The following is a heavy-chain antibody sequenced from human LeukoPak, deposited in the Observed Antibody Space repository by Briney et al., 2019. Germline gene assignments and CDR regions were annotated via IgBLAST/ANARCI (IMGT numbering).Heavy chain of an antibody. CDR1: GFSFSTYA. Sequence: GGSLRLSCAASGFSFSTYAMSWVRQAPGKGLEWVSAISGSGGRTYYADSVKGRFTVSRDNSKNTLYLQMNSLRAEDTAVYYCAKERSSSGFFDYWGQGTLVTVSP. CDR3: AKERSSSGFFDY. J-gene: IGHJ4*02. D-gene: IGHD3-22*01. V-gene: IGHV3-23*01. CDR2: ISGSGGRT.